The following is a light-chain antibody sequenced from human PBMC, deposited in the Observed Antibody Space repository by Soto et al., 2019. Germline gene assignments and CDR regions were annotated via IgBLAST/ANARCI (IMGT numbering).Light chain of an antibody. CDR2: DTS. J-gene: IGKJ4*01. Sequence: EMVLTQSPATLSLSPGERATLSCRASQSVTTYLAWYQQKPGQAPRLLIYDTSNRATGIPARFSGSGSGTDFTLIISSLEPDDFGVYYCQQRANWPLTFGGGTKVEIK. CDR1: QSVTTY. V-gene: IGKV3-11*01. CDR3: QQRANWPLT.